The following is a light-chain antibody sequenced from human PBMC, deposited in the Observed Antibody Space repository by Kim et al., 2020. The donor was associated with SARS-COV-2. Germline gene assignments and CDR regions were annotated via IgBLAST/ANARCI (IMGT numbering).Light chain of an antibody. CDR3: YSAADNSVI. CDR2: KDT. J-gene: IGLJ2*01. Sequence: SVSPGQTARITCSGEFLANKFAVWFQQKSGQAPVVVIYKDTERPSEIPERFSGSSSGTTVTLTISGARFEDEADYYCYSAADNSVIFGGGTQLTVL. CDR1: FLANKF. V-gene: IGLV3-27*01.